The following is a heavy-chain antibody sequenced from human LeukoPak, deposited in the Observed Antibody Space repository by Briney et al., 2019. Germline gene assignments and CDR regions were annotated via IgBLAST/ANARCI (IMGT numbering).Heavy chain of an antibody. CDR2: IYYSGST. CDR3: ATSHSGSYSYYYGMDV. CDR1: GGSISSYY. J-gene: IGHJ6*02. V-gene: IGHV4-59*08. D-gene: IGHD3-10*01. Sequence: SETLSLTCTVSGGSISSYYWSWIRQPPGKGLEWIGYIYYSGSTNYNPSLKSRVTISVDTSKNQLSLKLSSVTAADTAVYYCATSHSGSYSYYYGMDVWGQGTTATVSS.